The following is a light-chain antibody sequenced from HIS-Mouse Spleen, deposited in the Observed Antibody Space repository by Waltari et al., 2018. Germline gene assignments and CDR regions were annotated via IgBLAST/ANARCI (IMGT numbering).Light chain of an antibody. Sequence: EIVMTQSPATLSLSPGERATLSCRASQSVSSIYLSWYQQKPGQAPRLLIYVASTRATGIPARFSGSGSGTDFTLTISSLQPEDFAVYYCQQDYNLWTFGQGTKVEIK. J-gene: IGKJ1*01. CDR1: QSVSSIY. CDR3: QQDYNLWT. CDR2: VAS. V-gene: IGKV3D-7*01.